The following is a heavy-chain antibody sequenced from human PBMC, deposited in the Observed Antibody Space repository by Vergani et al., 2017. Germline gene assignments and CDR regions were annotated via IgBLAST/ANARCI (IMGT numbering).Heavy chain of an antibody. J-gene: IGHJ4*02. D-gene: IGHD3-10*01. CDR2: INHSGST. CDR3: ARERRTMVRGGVFDY. V-gene: IGHV4-34*01. Sequence: HVKLQESGPGLVKPPETLPLTCTVSGASVNSYYWSWIRQPPGKGLEWIGEINHSGSTNYNPSLKSRVTISVDTSKNQFSLKLSSVTAAGTAVYYSARERRTMVRGGVFDYWGQGTLVTVSS. CDR1: GASVNSYY.